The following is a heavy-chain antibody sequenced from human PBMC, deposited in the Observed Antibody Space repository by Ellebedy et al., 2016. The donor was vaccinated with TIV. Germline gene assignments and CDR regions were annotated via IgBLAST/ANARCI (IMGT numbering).Heavy chain of an antibody. CDR3: TRENWYIDY. D-gene: IGHD1-1*01. J-gene: IGHJ4*02. CDR2: ISNSRSTI. Sequence: GESLKISCAASGFTFSSSSMNWVRQAPGKGLGWVSYISNSRSTIYYADSVKGRFTISRDNAKNSLYLQMNSLRAEDTAVYYCTRENWYIDYWGQGTLVTVSS. CDR1: GFTFSSSS. V-gene: IGHV3-48*01.